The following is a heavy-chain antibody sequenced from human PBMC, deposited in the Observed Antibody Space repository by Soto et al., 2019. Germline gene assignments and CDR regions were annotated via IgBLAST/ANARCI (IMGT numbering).Heavy chain of an antibody. V-gene: IGHV1-18*04. J-gene: IGHJ6*02. D-gene: IGHD5-12*01. CDR2: ISGHNCKA. CDR1: GYTFKSYD. CDR3: ARKGYIGNFAMDV. Sequence: ASVKVSCKASGYTFKSYDVMWVRKAPGQGLEWMGWISGHNCKADYAENFQGRVIMTTATSTPTASMDLRGPRSDDTAVYYCARKGYIGNFAMDVWGQGTTVTVSS.